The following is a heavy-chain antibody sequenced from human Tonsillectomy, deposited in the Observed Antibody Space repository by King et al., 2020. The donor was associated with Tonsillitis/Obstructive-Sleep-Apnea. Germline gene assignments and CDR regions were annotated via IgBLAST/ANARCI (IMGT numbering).Heavy chain of an antibody. V-gene: IGHV5-51*01. D-gene: IGHD2-2*01. CDR3: ARPSYCSSTSCYFDAFDI. Sequence: QLVQSGAEVKKPGESLKISCKGSGYSFTSYWIGWVRQMPGKGLEWMGIIYPGDSDTRYSPAFQGQVTIPAEKSISTAYLQWGSLKASDTAMYYCARPSYCSSTSCYFDAFDIWGQGTMVTVSS. CDR2: IYPGDSDT. J-gene: IGHJ3*02. CDR1: GYSFTSYW.